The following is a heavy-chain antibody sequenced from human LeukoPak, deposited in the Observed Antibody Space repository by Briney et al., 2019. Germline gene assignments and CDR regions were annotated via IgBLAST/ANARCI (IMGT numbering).Heavy chain of an antibody. J-gene: IGHJ4*02. CDR2: ISSSSSYI. V-gene: IGHV3-21*04. CDR3: AKDIVVVVAATGLFDY. Sequence: GGSLRLSCAASGFTFSSYSMNWVRQAPGKGLEWVSSISSSSSYIYYADSVKGRFTISRDNAKNSLYLQMNSLRAEDTAVYYCAKDIVVVVAATGLFDYWGQGTLVTVSS. CDR1: GFTFSSYS. D-gene: IGHD2-15*01.